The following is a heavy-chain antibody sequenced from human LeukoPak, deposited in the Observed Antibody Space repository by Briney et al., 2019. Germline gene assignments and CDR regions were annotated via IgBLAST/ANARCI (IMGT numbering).Heavy chain of an antibody. J-gene: IGHJ4*02. CDR3: TRVRFLEWLIDY. D-gene: IGHD3-3*01. CDR2: IRSKAYGGTT. V-gene: IGHV3-49*03. Sequence: GGSLRPSCTASGFTFGGYAMSWFRQAPGKGLEWVGFIRSKAYGGTTEYAASVKGRFTISRDDSKSIAYLQMNSLKTEDTAVYYCTRVRFLEWLIDYWGQGTLVTVSS. CDR1: GFTFGGYA.